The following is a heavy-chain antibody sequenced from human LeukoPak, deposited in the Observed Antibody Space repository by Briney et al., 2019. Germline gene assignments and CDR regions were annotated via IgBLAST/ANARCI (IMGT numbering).Heavy chain of an antibody. CDR1: GYIFTNFG. CDR2: ISAYNGNT. D-gene: IGHD3-22*01. V-gene: IGHV1-18*01. J-gene: IGHJ4*02. Sequence: GASVKVSCKASGYIFTNFGISWVRQARGQGLEWMGWISAYNGNTNYAQKLQGRVTMTTDTSTSTAYMELRSLRSDDTAVYYCARGYYYDSSGYYFDYWGQGTLVTVSS. CDR3: ARGYYYDSSGYYFDY.